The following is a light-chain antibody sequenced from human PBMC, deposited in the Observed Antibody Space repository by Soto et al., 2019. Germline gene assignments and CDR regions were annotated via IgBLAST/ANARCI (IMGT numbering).Light chain of an antibody. V-gene: IGKV3-11*01. Sequence: EIVLTQSPATLSSFPGDRVTISCRASQDINTRLAWYQHRPGQAPRLLLYQTSIRAAGIPARFSASGSGTDFTLTISDVQPEDFALYYCHQRQSWPRTFGQGTKVDI. J-gene: IGKJ1*01. CDR2: QTS. CDR1: QDINTR. CDR3: HQRQSWPRT.